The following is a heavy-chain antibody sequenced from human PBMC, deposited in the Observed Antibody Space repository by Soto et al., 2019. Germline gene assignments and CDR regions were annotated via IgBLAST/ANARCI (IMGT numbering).Heavy chain of an antibody. CDR2: INSDGSST. Sequence: GGSLRLSCAASGFTFSSYWMHWVRQAPGKGLVWVSRINSDGSSTSYADSVKGRFTISRDNAKNTLYLQMNSLRAEDTAVYYCARPIYSGYDIDWFDPWGQGTLVTVSS. J-gene: IGHJ5*02. V-gene: IGHV3-74*01. CDR1: GFTFSSYW. CDR3: ARPIYSGYDIDWFDP. D-gene: IGHD5-12*01.